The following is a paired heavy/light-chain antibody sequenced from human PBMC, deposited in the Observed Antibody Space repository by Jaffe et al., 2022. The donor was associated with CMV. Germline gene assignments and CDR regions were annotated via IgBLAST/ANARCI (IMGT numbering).Light chain of an antibody. V-gene: IGKV1-39*01. CDR1: QSISNF. Sequence: DIQMTQSPSSLSASVGDRVTITCRASQSISNFLNWYQQKPGKAPKLLIYAASSLQSGVPSRLSGSGSGTEFTLTISSLQPEDFATYYCQQSYDSPWTFGQGTKVEIK. CDR3: QQSYDSPWT. CDR2: AAS. J-gene: IGKJ1*01.
Heavy chain of an antibody. CDR3: ARKFELGWFDP. Sequence: QVQLVQSGAEVKKPGSSVKVSCMASGSYAISWVRQAPGQGLEWMGGIIPMFRTANYAQKFQGRVTITADESTNIAYMELSSLRSEDTAMYYCARKFELGWFDPWGQGTLVTVSS. D-gene: IGHD3-16*01. V-gene: IGHV1-69*01. CDR1: GSYA. CDR2: IIPMFRTA. J-gene: IGHJ5*02.